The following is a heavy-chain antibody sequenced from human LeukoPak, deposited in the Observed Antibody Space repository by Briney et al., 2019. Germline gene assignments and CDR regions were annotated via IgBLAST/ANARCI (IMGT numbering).Heavy chain of an antibody. Sequence: SETLSLTCTVSGGSISSGSYYWSWIRQPAGKGLEWIGRIYTSGSTNYNPSLKSRVTISVDTSENQFSLKLSSVTAADTAVYYCAGDYGDYRRGGFDPWGQGTLVTVPS. CDR3: AGDYGDYRRGGFDP. CDR2: IYTSGST. J-gene: IGHJ5*02. CDR1: GGSISSGSYY. V-gene: IGHV4-61*02. D-gene: IGHD4-17*01.